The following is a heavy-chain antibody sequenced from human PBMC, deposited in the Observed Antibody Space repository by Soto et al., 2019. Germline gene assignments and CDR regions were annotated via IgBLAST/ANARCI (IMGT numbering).Heavy chain of an antibody. CDR3: ARNESSNIYGMDV. CDR1: GFTFSSYS. J-gene: IGHJ6*02. Sequence: GGSLRLSCSASGFTFSSYSMNWVRQAPGKGLEWVSSISSSSFSINYADSVKGRFSISRDNAQNSLHLQMNNLRAEDTAVYYCARNESSNIYGMDVWGQGTTVTVSS. D-gene: IGHD6-6*01. V-gene: IGHV3-21*01. CDR2: ISSSSFSI.